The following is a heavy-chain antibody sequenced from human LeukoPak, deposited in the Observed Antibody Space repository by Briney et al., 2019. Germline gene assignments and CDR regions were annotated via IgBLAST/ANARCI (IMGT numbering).Heavy chain of an antibody. J-gene: IGHJ3*02. Sequence: PGGSLRLSCAASGFTFSSYGMHWVRQAPGKGLEWVAFIRYDGSNKYYADSVKGRFTISRDNSKNTLYLQMNSLRAEDTAVYYCPGLGYCSSTSCNDAFDIWGQGTMVTVSS. CDR3: PGLGYCSSTSCNDAFDI. V-gene: IGHV3-30*02. D-gene: IGHD2-2*01. CDR1: GFTFSSYG. CDR2: IRYDGSNK.